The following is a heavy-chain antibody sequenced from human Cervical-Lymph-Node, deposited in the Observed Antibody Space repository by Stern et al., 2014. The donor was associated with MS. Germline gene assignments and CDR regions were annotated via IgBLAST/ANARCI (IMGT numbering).Heavy chain of an antibody. V-gene: IGHV5-51*01. CDR2: IYPGDSDP. CDR3: ARWRGAAGFRFVGGLDY. CDR1: GYSFTSYW. Sequence: EVQLVQSGAEVKKPGESLKISCKGSGYSFTSYWIGWVRQMPGKGLEWMGIIYPGDSDPRYSPSFQGQVTISADKYISTAYLQWSSLKASDTAMYYCARWRGAAGFRFVGGLDYWGQGTLVTVSS. J-gene: IGHJ4*02. D-gene: IGHD1-26*01.